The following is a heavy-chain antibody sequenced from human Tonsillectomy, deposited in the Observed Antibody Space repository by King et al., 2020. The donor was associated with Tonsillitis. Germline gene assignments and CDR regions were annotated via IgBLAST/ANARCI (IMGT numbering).Heavy chain of an antibody. CDR2: ISYDGSNK. Sequence: VQLVESGGGVVQPGRSLRLSCAASGFTFSSYAMHWVRQAPGKGLEWVATISYDGSNKYYADSVKGRFTISRDNSKNTLYLQMNSLRPEDSAVYYCARDAVMYTVTTGYYFDCWGQGTLVTVSS. CDR3: ARDAVMYTVTTGYYFDC. V-gene: IGHV3-30-3*01. J-gene: IGHJ4*02. CDR1: GFTFSSYA. D-gene: IGHD4-17*01.